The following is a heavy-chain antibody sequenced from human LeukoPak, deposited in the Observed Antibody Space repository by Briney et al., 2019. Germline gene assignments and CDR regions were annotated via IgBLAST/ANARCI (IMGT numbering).Heavy chain of an antibody. V-gene: IGHV4-59*08. J-gene: IGHJ4*02. CDR3: ARSDCSSTSCYAFDY. D-gene: IGHD2-2*01. Sequence: SETLSLTCTVSGGSISSYYWSWIRQPPGKGLEWIGYIYYSGNTNYNPSLRSRVTISVDTSKNQFSMKLSSVTAADTAVYYCARSDCSSTSCYAFDYWGQGTLVTVSS. CDR1: GGSISSYY. CDR2: IYYSGNT.